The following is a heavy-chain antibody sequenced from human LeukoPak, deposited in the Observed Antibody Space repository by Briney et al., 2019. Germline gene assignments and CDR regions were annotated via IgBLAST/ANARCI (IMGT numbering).Heavy chain of an antibody. Sequence: PSETLSLTCTVSGGSISSGGYYWSWIRQHPGKGLEWIGYIYYSGSTYYNPSLKSRVTISVDTSKNQFSLKLSSVTAADTAVYYCARGIKDPDCGGDCWHVDYWGQGTLVTVSS. CDR1: GGSISSGGYY. J-gene: IGHJ4*02. CDR2: IYYSGST. CDR3: ARGIKDPDCGGDCWHVDY. V-gene: IGHV4-31*03. D-gene: IGHD2-21*02.